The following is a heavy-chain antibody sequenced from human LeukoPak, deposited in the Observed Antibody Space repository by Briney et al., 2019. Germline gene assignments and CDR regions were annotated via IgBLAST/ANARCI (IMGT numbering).Heavy chain of an antibody. CDR3: ARHRNSGSHYRPDAFDI. Sequence: GGSLRLSCVASEFTFSNYAMNWVRQAPGKGLEWVSTISSGGGDTYIADSVKGRFTISRDNSRNTLYLQMNSLRAEDTAVYFCARHRNSGSHYRPDAFDIWGQGTMVTVSS. J-gene: IGHJ3*02. CDR1: EFTFSNYA. D-gene: IGHD1-26*01. V-gene: IGHV3-23*01. CDR2: ISSGGGDT.